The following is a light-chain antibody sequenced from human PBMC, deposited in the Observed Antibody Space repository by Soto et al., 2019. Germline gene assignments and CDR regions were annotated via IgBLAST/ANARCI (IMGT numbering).Light chain of an antibody. V-gene: IGKV3-11*01. J-gene: IGKJ1*01. CDR2: DAS. Sequence: EIVLTQSPATLSLSPGERATLSCRASQSVSSYLAWYQQKPGQAPRLLIYDASNRATGIPARFSGSGSGTDYTLTISSLEPDDFATYYCQQYKSYSWTFGQGTKVDI. CDR1: QSVSSY. CDR3: QQYKSYSWT.